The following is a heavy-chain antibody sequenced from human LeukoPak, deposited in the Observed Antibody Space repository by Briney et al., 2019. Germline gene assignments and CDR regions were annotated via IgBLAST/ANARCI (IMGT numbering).Heavy chain of an antibody. D-gene: IGHD6-6*01. Sequence: SETLSLTCTVSGGSISSGGYYWSWIRQHPGKGLEWIGYIYYSGSTYYNPSLKSRVTISVDTSKNQFSLKLSSVTAADTAVYYCARGFMGFAAMKARYSSSVWFDPWGQGTLVTVSS. CDR3: ARGFMGFAAMKARYSSSVWFDP. CDR1: GGSISSGGYY. J-gene: IGHJ5*02. V-gene: IGHV4-31*03. CDR2: IYYSGST.